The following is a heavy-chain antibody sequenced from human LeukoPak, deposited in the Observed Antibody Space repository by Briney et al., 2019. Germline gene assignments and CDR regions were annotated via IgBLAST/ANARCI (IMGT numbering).Heavy chain of an antibody. CDR2: ISYDGSNE. D-gene: IGHD3-10*01. Sequence: GGSLRLSCAASGLTFSSYAMHWVRQAPGKGLEWVAVISYDGSNEHYADSVKGRFTISRDNPKDTLFLQMNSLRPEDTAVYYCARDRSYYYGSGSSSNNYFDYWGQGTLVTVSS. J-gene: IGHJ4*02. V-gene: IGHV3-30-3*01. CDR1: GLTFSSYA. CDR3: ARDRSYYYGSGSSSNNYFDY.